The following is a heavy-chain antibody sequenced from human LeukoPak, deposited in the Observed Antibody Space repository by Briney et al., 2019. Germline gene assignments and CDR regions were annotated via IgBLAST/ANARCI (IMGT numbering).Heavy chain of an antibody. V-gene: IGHV4-39*01. Sequence: SETLSLTCTVSGGSISSSSYYWGWIRQPPGKGLEWIGSIYYSGSTYYNPSLKSRVTISVDTSKNQFSLKLSSVTAADTAVYYCARTYYYDSSGYYYPYYYYGMDVWAKGPRSPSP. J-gene: IGHJ6*02. D-gene: IGHD3-22*01. CDR1: GGSISSSSYY. CDR2: IYYSGST. CDR3: ARTYYYDSSGYYYPYYYYGMDV.